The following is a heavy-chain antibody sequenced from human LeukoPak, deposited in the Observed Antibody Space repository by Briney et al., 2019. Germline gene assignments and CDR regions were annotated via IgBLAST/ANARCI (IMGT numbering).Heavy chain of an antibody. CDR3: ARRDGNAFDI. V-gene: IGHV4-4*07. D-gene: IGHD5-24*01. CDR1: GGSINNFY. CDR2: ISSSGST. J-gene: IGHJ3*02. Sequence: TSETLSLTCTVSGGSINNFYWSWIRQPAGKGLEWIGRISSSGSTNYNPSLKSRVTMSLDTSKNQFSLKLTSVTAADTAVYYCARRDGNAFDIWGQGTMVTVSS.